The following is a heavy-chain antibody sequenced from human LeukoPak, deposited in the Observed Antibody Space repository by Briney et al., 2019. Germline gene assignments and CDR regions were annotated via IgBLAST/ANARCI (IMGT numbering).Heavy chain of an antibody. CDR3: ARQGITMIVVNMDV. D-gene: IGHD3-22*01. V-gene: IGHV4-39*01. J-gene: IGHJ6*03. CDR1: GGSISSSSYY. CDR2: IYYSGST. Sequence: SETLSLTCTVSGGSISSSSYYWGWIRQPPGKGLEWIGSIYYSGSTYYNPSLKSRVTISVDTSKNQFSLKLSSVTAADTAVYYCARQGITMIVVNMDVWGKGTTVTISS.